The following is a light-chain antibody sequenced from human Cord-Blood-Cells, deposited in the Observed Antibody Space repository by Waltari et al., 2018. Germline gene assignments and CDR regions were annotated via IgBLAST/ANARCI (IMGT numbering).Light chain of an antibody. CDR3: QQSYSTPLT. Sequence: DIQMTQSPSSLSESVGARVTITCRASQSISSYLNWYQQKPGNAPKLLIYAASSLQSGVPSRFSGSGSGTDFTLTISSLQPEDFATYYCQQSYSTPLTFGGGTKVEIK. V-gene: IGKV1-39*01. CDR2: AAS. CDR1: QSISSY. J-gene: IGKJ4*01.